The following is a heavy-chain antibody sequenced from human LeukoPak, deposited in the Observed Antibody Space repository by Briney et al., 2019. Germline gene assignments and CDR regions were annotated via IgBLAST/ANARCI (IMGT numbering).Heavy chain of an antibody. CDR3: AKDRDWAPYGDYSHVDY. J-gene: IGHJ4*02. CDR2: ISGSGGST. D-gene: IGHD4-17*01. V-gene: IGHV3-23*01. CDR1: GFTFSTYA. Sequence: GGSLRLSCAVSGFTFSTYAMNWVRQAPGKGLEWVSGISGSGGSTYYADSVKGRFTISRDNSKNTLYLQMNSLRAEDTAVYYCAKDRDWAPYGDYSHVDYWGQGSLVTVSS.